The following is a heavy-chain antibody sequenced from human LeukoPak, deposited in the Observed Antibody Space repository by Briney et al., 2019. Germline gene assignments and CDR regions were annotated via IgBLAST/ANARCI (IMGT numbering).Heavy chain of an antibody. CDR2: INPNSGGT. J-gene: IGHJ4*02. D-gene: IGHD1-26*01. Sequence: ASVKVSCKASGYTFTGYYMHWVRQAPGQGLKWMGWINPNSGGTNYAQKFQGRVTMTRDTPISTAYMELSRLRSDDMAVYYCARASGSYYYFDYWGQGTLVTVSS. CDR1: GYTFTGYY. CDR3: ARASGSYYYFDY. V-gene: IGHV1-2*02.